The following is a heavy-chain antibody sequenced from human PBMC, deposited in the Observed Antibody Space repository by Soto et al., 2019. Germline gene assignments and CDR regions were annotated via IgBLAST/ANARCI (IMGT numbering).Heavy chain of an antibody. Sequence: GGSLRLSCPASGFTFRSYAMSWFRQALGKGLEGVAAISGSGGSTYYADSVKGRFTNSRDNSKNTLYLQMNSLRAEDTAVYYCAKDPSYQYHGYWFDPWGQGTLVTESS. J-gene: IGHJ5*02. CDR3: AKDPSYQYHGYWFDP. CDR2: ISGSGGST. CDR1: GFTFRSYA. D-gene: IGHD1-26*01. V-gene: IGHV3-23*01.